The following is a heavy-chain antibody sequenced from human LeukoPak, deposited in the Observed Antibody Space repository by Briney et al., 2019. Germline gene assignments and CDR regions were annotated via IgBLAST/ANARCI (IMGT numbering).Heavy chain of an antibody. D-gene: IGHD1-26*01. CDR1: GFTFSSYE. CDR2: ISSSGTTI. Sequence: GGSLRLSCAASGFTFSSYEMNWVRQAPGKGLEWVSYISSSGTTIYYADSVKGRFTISRDNAKNSLYLQMNSLRAEDTAVYYCARRRDSGSSQHFDYWGQGTLVTVSS. V-gene: IGHV3-48*03. J-gene: IGHJ4*02. CDR3: ARRRDSGSSQHFDY.